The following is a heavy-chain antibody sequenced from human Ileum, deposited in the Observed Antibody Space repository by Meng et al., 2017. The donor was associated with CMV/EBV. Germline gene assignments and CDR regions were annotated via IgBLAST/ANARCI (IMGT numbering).Heavy chain of an antibody. J-gene: IGHJ4*02. CDR1: GFTFSNYY. Sequence: GESLKISCAASGFTFSNYYMSWVRQAPGRGLEWVANINQDGSQEYYVDSVKGRFTISKDNAKNSVHLQMNSLRAEDTAVYYCARDPEFGALDYWGQGTLVTVSS. CDR3: ARDPEFGALDY. D-gene: IGHD1-26*01. V-gene: IGHV3-7*01. CDR2: INQDGSQE.